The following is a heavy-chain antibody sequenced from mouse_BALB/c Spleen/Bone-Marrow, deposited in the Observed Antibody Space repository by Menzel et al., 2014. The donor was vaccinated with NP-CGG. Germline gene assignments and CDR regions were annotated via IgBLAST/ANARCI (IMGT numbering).Heavy chain of an antibody. CDR1: GYTFSSYW. J-gene: IGHJ3*01. CDR3: AISPY. CDR2: ILPGSGIT. Sequence: VHLVESGAELMTPGASVKISCKATGYTFSSYWIEWVKQRPGHGLEWIGEILPGSGITNYNEKFKGKATFTADTSSNTAYMQLGSLTSEDSAVYYCAISPYWGQGTLVTVSA. V-gene: IGHV1-9*01.